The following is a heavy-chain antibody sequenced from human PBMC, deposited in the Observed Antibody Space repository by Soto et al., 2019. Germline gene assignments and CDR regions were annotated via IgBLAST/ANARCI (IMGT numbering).Heavy chain of an antibody. D-gene: IGHD2-2*01. Sequence: ASVKVSCKASGYTFTSYGISWVRQAPGQGLEWMGWISAYNGNTNYAQKLQGRVTMTTDTSTSTAYMELGSLRSDDTAVYYCARDSTPKDIXVVPAAKYYYYYYGMDVWGQGTTVTVSS. CDR3: ARDSTPKDIXVVPAAKYYYYYYGMDV. CDR1: GYTFTSYG. CDR2: ISAYNGNT. J-gene: IGHJ6*02. V-gene: IGHV1-18*04.